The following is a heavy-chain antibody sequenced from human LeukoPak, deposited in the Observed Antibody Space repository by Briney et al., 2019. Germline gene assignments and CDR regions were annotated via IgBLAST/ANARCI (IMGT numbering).Heavy chain of an antibody. D-gene: IGHD6-13*01. CDR1: GYTFTSYY. V-gene: IGHV1-46*01. CDR3: ATQQQLVGGYYYMDV. J-gene: IGHJ6*03. CDR2: INPSGGST. Sequence: ASVKVSCKASGYTFTSYYMHWVRQAPGQGLEWMGIINPSGGSTSYAQKFQGRVTMTRDTSTSTVYMELSSLRSEDTAVYYCATQQQLVGGYYYMDVWGKGTTVTVSS.